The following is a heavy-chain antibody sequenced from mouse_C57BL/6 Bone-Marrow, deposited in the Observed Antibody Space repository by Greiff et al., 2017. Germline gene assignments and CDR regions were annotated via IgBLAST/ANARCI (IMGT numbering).Heavy chain of an antibody. V-gene: IGHV5-2*01. Sequence: EVNLVESGGGLVQPGESLKLSCESNEYEFPSHDMSWVRKTPEKRLELVAAINSDGGSTYYPDTMERRFIISRDNTKKTLYLQMSSLRSEDTALYYCASYGYDVYAMDYWGQGTSVTVSS. CDR1: EYEFPSHD. J-gene: IGHJ4*01. D-gene: IGHD2-2*01. CDR3: ASYGYDVYAMDY. CDR2: INSDGGST.